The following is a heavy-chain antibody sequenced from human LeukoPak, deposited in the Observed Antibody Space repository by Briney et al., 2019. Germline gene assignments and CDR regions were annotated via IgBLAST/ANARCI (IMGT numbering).Heavy chain of an antibody. J-gene: IGHJ4*02. CDR2: IYYSGST. CDR1: GGSISSGDYY. V-gene: IGHV4-30-4*08. Sequence: SETLSLTCTVSGGSISSGDYYWSWIRQPPGKGLEWIGYIYYSGSTYYNPSLKSRDTISVDTSKNQFSLKLSSVTAADTAVYYCARVAYDSSGYYQYYFDYWGQGTLVTVSS. D-gene: IGHD3-22*01. CDR3: ARVAYDSSGYYQYYFDY.